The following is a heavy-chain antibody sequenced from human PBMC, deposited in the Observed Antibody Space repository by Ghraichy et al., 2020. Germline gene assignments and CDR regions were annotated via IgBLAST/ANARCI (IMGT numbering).Heavy chain of an antibody. J-gene: IGHJ4*02. V-gene: IGHV3-72*01. CDR1: GFTFSDHY. CDR3: ARVDSGTYFPYFGY. Sequence: LSLTCAASGFTFSDHYMDWVRQAPGKGLEWVGRTRKKANSYTTEYAASVKGRFTISRDDSKNSLYLQMNSLKTEDTAVYYCARVDSGTYFPYFGYWGQGTLVTVSS. D-gene: IGHD1-26*01. CDR2: TRKKANSYTT.